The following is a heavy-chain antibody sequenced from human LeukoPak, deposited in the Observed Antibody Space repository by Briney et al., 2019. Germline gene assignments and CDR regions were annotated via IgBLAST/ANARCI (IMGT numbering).Heavy chain of an antibody. Sequence: ASVKVSCKASGGTFSSYAINWVRQATGQGLEWMGWMNPNSGNTGYAQKFQGRVTMTRDTSTSTVYMELSSLRSEDTAVYYCARPRRVGATMWSLDYWGQGTLVTVSS. D-gene: IGHD1-26*01. J-gene: IGHJ4*02. CDR3: ARPRRVGATMWSLDY. CDR1: GGTFSSYA. V-gene: IGHV1-8*02. CDR2: MNPNSGNT.